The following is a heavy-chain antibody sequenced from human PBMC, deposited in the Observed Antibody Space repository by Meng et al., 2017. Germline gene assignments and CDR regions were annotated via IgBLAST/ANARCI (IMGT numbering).Heavy chain of an antibody. Sequence: ASVKVSCKASGYTFTSYGISWVRQAPGQGLEWMGWISAYNGNTNYAQKLQGRVTMTTDTSTSTAYMELSSLRSEDTAVYYCASHNDILTGGDAFDIWGQGTMVTVSS. CDR1: GYTFTSYG. V-gene: IGHV1-18*01. D-gene: IGHD3-9*01. CDR3: ASHNDILTGGDAFDI. CDR2: ISAYNGNT. J-gene: IGHJ3*02.